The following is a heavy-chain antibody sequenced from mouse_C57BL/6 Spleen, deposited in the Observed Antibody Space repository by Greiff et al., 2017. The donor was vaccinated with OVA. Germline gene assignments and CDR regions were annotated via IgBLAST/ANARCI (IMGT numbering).Heavy chain of an antibody. CDR2: IYPGSGNT. J-gene: IGHJ4*01. D-gene: IGHD2-5*01. V-gene: IGHV1-76*01. CDR1: GYTFTDYY. Sequence: QVQLKQSGAELVRPGASVKLSCKASGYTFTDYYINWVKQRPGQGLEWIARIYPGSGNTYYNEKFKGKATLTAEKSSSTAYMQLSSLTSEDSAVYFCARRSNSNYYAMDYWGQGTSVTVSS. CDR3: ARRSNSNYYAMDY.